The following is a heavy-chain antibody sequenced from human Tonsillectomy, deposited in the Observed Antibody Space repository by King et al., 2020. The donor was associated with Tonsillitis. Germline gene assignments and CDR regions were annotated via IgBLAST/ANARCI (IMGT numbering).Heavy chain of an antibody. D-gene: IGHD1-26*01. V-gene: IGHV3-48*01. CDR3: AGAEWSDYYYDGMDV. CDR1: GFTFSSYS. Sequence: VQLVESGGGLVQPGGSLRLSCAASGFTFSSYSMNWVRQAPGKGLEWVSYISSSGRTMYYADSLKGRFTISRDNAKNSLYLQMNSLRAEDTAVYYCAGAEWSDYYYDGMDVWGQGTTVTVSS. CDR2: ISSSGRTM. J-gene: IGHJ6*02.